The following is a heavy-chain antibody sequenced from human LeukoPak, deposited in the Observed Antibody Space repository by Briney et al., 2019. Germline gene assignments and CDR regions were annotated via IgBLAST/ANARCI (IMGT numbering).Heavy chain of an antibody. Sequence: SETLSLTCTVSGGSISSSSYSWGWIRQPPGKGLEWIGSIYYSGSTYYNPSLKSRVTISVDTSKNQFSLKLSSVTAADTAVYYCAREYSYSTRNWFDPWGQGTLVTVSS. V-gene: IGHV4-39*02. CDR2: IYYSGST. CDR1: GGSISSSSYS. CDR3: AREYSYSTRNWFDP. J-gene: IGHJ5*02. D-gene: IGHD4-11*01.